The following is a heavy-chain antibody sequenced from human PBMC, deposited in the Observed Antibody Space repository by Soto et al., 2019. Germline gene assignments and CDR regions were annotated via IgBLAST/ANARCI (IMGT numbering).Heavy chain of an antibody. J-gene: IGHJ4*02. CDR3: MRGNTGYGNFDY. Sequence: VGSLRLSCAVSGFSLNNYWMHWVRQRPGKGLVWVARIYRDGTTSYADSVKGRFTISRDNAKNTVSLQMNSLKDEDTAVYYCMRGNTGYGNFDYWGQGTLVTVSS. CDR2: IYRDGTT. V-gene: IGHV3-74*01. D-gene: IGHD5-12*01. CDR1: GFSLNNYW.